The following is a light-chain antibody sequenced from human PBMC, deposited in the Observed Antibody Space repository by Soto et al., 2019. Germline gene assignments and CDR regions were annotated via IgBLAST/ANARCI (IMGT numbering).Light chain of an antibody. CDR1: QSVSRY. V-gene: IGKV3-11*01. CDR2: DAS. Sequence: EIVLTQSPATLSLSPGERATLSCRASQSVSRYLAWYQQKPGQAPRLLIYDASNRATGIPARFSGSGSGTDFTLTISRLEPEDFAVYYCQPSDTFGPGTRLEIK. J-gene: IGKJ5*01. CDR3: QPSDT.